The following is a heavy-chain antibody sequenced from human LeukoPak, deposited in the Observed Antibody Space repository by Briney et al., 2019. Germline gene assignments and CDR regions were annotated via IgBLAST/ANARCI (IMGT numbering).Heavy chain of an antibody. CDR3: ARQWYYYDSSGYYDDY. Sequence: PSETLSLTCAVSGGSISRGGYSWSWIRQPPGRGLEGIGYFYYSGNTYYNPSLKSRVTISVDTSKNQFSLKLSSVTAADTAVYYCARQWYYYDSSGYYDDYWGQGTLVTVSS. D-gene: IGHD3-22*01. V-gene: IGHV4-30-4*07. CDR1: GGSISRGGYS. CDR2: FYYSGNT. J-gene: IGHJ4*02.